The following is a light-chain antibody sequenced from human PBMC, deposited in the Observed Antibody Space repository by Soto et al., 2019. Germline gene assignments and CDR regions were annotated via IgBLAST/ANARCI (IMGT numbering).Light chain of an antibody. J-gene: IGLJ1*01. CDR1: SSDVGGYSA. Sequence: QSVLTQPASVSGSPGQSITISCSGSSSDVGGYSAVSWYQQHPGKVPKLVIYGVSDRPSGISSRFSASKSGNTASLTISGLQAEDEADYYCSSYASGGSYVFGTGTKVTVL. V-gene: IGLV2-14*03. CDR2: GVS. CDR3: SSYASGGSYV.